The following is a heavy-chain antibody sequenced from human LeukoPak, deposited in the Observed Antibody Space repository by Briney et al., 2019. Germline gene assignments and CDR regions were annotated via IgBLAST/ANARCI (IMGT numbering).Heavy chain of an antibody. CDR1: GFTFSNYG. CDR3: AKDRTATKYLFHY. Sequence: GGSLRLSCVASGFTFSNYGMHWVREAPGKGLEWVAVISNDGSGEYYADSVKGRFTISRDNSKTTLYLQMNSLRIEDTAVYYCAKDRTATKYLFHYRGQGTLVTVSS. D-gene: IGHD1-14*01. J-gene: IGHJ4*02. V-gene: IGHV3-30*18. CDR2: ISNDGSGE.